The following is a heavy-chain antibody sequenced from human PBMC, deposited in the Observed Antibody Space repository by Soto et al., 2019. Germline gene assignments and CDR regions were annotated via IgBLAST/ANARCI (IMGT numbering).Heavy chain of an antibody. V-gene: IGHV3-23*01. Sequence: GGSLRLSCAASGFTFSSYAMSWVRQAPGKGLEWVSAISGSGGSTYYADSVKGRFTISRDNSKNTLYLQMNSLRAEDTAVYYCAKVVLGYCSGGSCYPAFDIWGQGTMVTVSS. CDR2: ISGSGGST. CDR3: AKVVLGYCSGGSCYPAFDI. J-gene: IGHJ3*02. CDR1: GFTFSSYA. D-gene: IGHD2-15*01.